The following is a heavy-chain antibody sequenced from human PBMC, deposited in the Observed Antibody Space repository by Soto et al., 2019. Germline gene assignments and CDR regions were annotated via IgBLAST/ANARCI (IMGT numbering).Heavy chain of an antibody. V-gene: IGHV1-18*01. Sequence: ASVKVSCKASGYTFTSYCISWVRQAPGQGLEWMGWISAYNGNTNYAQKLQGRVTMTTDTSTSTAYMELRSLRSDDTAVYYCARGYYGSGSYAKDYYYYGMDVWGQGTTVTVSS. CDR1: GYTFTSYC. CDR3: ARGYYGSGSYAKDYYYYGMDV. D-gene: IGHD3-10*01. CDR2: ISAYNGNT. J-gene: IGHJ6*02.